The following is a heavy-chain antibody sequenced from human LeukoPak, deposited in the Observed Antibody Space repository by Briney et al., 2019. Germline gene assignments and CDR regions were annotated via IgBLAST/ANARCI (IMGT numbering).Heavy chain of an antibody. J-gene: IGHJ5*02. CDR1: GSTVNNEY. Sequence: PGGSLRLSCAASGSTVNNEYMYWVRQAPGRGLECVSLIYADGRTFYTDSVRGRFTISRDNSRNTVDHQMNRLRAEDTAVYFCVRSVFSWGQGTRVTVSS. CDR2: IYADGRT. CDR3: VRSVFS. V-gene: IGHV3-66*01. D-gene: IGHD2-8*01.